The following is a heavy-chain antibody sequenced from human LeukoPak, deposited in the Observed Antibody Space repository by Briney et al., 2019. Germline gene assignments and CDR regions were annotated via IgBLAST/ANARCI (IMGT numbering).Heavy chain of an antibody. D-gene: IGHD6-13*01. CDR2: IIPIFGTA. V-gene: IGHV1-69*01. CDR1: GGTFSYYA. Sequence: AVKVSCQASGGTFSYYAICWVRQAPGQGLEWMGGIIPIFGTANYTQKFQDRVTITADESARTAFMELTSLTFDDTAVYYCARARRIAGASTFDYWGPGTAVTVAS. J-gene: IGHJ4*02. CDR3: ARARRIAGASTFDY.